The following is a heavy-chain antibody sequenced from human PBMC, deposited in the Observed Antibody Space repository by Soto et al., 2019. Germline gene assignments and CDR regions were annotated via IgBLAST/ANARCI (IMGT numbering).Heavy chain of an antibody. V-gene: IGHV4-34*01. J-gene: IGHJ5*02. CDR3: ARGQTKFRSSRVLPTQTKWFDP. CDR2: VNHGGST. Sequence: PAETLAPTCAVYGASLSYYYWSCIRQPPGKVLEWIGDVNHGGSTNQKTSLKSRVTISLDTSNNQFSLKLNSVTAAETAVYYCARGQTKFRSSRVLPTQTKWFDPWGQGTLVTVS. CDR1: GASLSYYY. D-gene: IGHD6-6*01.